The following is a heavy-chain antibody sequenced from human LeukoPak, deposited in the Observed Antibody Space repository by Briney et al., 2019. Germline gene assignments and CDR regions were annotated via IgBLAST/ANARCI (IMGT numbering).Heavy chain of an antibody. CDR1: GGSMSSYY. Sequence: SETLSLTCAVSGGSMSSYYWSWMRQPPGKGLEWIGYIFYSGGTNSNPSLKSRLTISVDTSKNQFSLKLSSVTAADTAVYYCARHGRYFDPPVDYWGQGTLVTVSS. CDR2: IFYSGGT. CDR3: ARHGRYFDPPVDY. D-gene: IGHD3-9*01. V-gene: IGHV4-59*08. J-gene: IGHJ4*02.